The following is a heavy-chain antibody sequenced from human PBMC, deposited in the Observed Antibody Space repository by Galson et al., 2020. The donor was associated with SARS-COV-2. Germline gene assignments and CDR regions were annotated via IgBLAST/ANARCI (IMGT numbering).Heavy chain of an antibody. D-gene: IGHD3-22*01. CDR2: IHQSGRN. Sequence: SETLSLTCAAPGGSISSSQWCRCARHPPGNRLGCMGVIHQSGRNNNHPSLESGLAISIATPENQFSLRLNSVTAADTAVYYCARFYDNSDYFYANWFDPWGQGTLVTVSS. V-gene: IGHV4-4*02. CDR3: ARFYDNSDYFYANWFDP. CDR1: GGSISSSQW. J-gene: IGHJ5*02.